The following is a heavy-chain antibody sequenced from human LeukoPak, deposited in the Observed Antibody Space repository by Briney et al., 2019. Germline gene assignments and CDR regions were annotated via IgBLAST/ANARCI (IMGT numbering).Heavy chain of an antibody. Sequence: GALVKVSCKTSGYTFTSYGISWVRQAPGQGLEWMGWISAYNGNTNYAQKLQGRVTMTTDTSTSTAYMELRSLRSDDTAVYYCARGYRLSAYSSSWYSALKNTVKYGTRALGFDYWGQGTLVTVSS. CDR1: GYTFTSYG. V-gene: IGHV1-18*01. D-gene: IGHD6-13*01. CDR2: ISAYNGNT. CDR3: ARGYRLSAYSSSWYSALKNTVKYGTRALGFDY. J-gene: IGHJ4*02.